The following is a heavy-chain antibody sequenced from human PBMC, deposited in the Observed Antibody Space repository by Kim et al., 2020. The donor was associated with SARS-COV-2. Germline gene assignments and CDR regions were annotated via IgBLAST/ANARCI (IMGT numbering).Heavy chain of an antibody. J-gene: IGHJ4*02. V-gene: IGHV3-64D*06. CDR3: AKEMRSGWYNFDF. D-gene: IGHD6-19*01. Sequence: GGSLRLSCSASGFTFNTYAMHWVRQAPGKGLEYVSGISSNGDNTYYADSVKGRFTISRDNSKNTLYLQMNSLRVEDTAIYYCAKEMRSGWYNFDFWGQGTLVTVSS. CDR1: GFTFNTYA. CDR2: ISSNGDNT.